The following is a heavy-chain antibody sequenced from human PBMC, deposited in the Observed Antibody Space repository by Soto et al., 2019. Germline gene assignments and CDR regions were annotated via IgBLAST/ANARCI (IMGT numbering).Heavy chain of an antibody. CDR3: ARDRTYCGGDCYSDAFDI. J-gene: IGHJ3*02. CDR2: ISSSSSTI. CDR1: GFTFSSYS. Sequence: GGSLRLSCAASGFTFSSYSMNWVRQAPGKGLEWVSYISSSSSTIYYADSVKGRFTISRDNAKNSLYLQMNSLRAEDTAVYYCARDRTYCGGDCYSDAFDIWGQGTRVTV. V-gene: IGHV3-48*04. D-gene: IGHD2-21*02.